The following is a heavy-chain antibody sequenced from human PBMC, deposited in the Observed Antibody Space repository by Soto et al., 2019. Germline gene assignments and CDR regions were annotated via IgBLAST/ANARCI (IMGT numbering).Heavy chain of an antibody. V-gene: IGHV3-13*01. CDR2: IDSAGDA. CDR3: ARGGIRGVSWNWFDT. J-gene: IGHJ5*02. CDR1: GFTFSSHD. D-gene: IGHD3-10*01. Sequence: EVQLVESGGGLVQPGGSLRLSCAASGFTFSSHDMHWVRQVTGKGLEWVSGIDSAGDAKYPASVKGRFTISRENAKNSLHLQMNSLRAGDTAGYYCARGGIRGVSWNWFDTWGQGTLGTGSS.